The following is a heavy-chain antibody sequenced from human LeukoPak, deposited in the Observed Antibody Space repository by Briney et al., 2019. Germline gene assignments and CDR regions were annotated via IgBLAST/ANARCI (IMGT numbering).Heavy chain of an antibody. J-gene: IGHJ5*02. D-gene: IGHD1-20*01. CDR1: GGSISIYY. CDR3: ARASIAGTRFDP. CDR2: MYTSGST. V-gene: IGHV4-4*07. Sequence: SETLSLTCTVSGGSISIYYWSWIRQPAGKGLEWIGRMYTSGSTKYNPSLKSRVTMSVDTSKNQFSLKLSSVTAADTAVYYCARASIAGTRFDPWGQGTLVTVSS.